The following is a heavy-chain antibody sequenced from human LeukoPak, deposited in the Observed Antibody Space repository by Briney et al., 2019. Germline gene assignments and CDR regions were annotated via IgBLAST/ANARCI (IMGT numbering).Heavy chain of an antibody. V-gene: IGHV4-39*01. D-gene: IGHD4-17*01. J-gene: IGHJ6*02. CDR2: IYYSGST. CDR3: ARPVYGDYANYGMDV. Sequence: SETLSLTCTVSGGSISSSSYYWGWIRQPPGKGLEWIGSIYYSGSTYYNPSLKSRVTISVDTTKNQFSLKLSSVTAADTAVYYCARPVYGDYANYGMDVWGQGTTVTVSS. CDR1: GGSISSSSYY.